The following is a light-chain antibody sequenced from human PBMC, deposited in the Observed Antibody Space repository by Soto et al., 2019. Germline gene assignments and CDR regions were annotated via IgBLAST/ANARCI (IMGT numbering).Light chain of an antibody. CDR1: QSVRSN. J-gene: IGKJ4*01. CDR3: QQYHDWPLT. Sequence: EIVMTQSPVTLSVSPGERATLSCRASQSVRSNLAWYQRKPGQTPRLLIYGASTRATGIPARFSGSGSGTEFTFTICTLQSEDFAIYYCQQYHDWPLTFGGGTKVDIK. CDR2: GAS. V-gene: IGKV3-15*01.